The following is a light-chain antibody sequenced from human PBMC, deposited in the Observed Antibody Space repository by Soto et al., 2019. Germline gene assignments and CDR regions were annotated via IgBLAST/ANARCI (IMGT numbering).Light chain of an antibody. CDR2: DAS. CDR1: QTVTSSY. J-gene: IGKJ2*01. CDR3: HQYGSSRHT. Sequence: ETGLTQSPGTLSLSKKERDTLSCRASQTVTSSYLAWYQQKPGQAPRLLIYDASNRATGIPARFSGSGSGTDFSLTISRLEPEDFAVYYCHQYGSSRHTFGQGTKVDIK. V-gene: IGKV3-20*01.